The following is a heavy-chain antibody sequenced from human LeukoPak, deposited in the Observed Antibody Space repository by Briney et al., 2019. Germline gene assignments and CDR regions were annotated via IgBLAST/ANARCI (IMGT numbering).Heavy chain of an antibody. J-gene: IGHJ4*02. CDR1: GGTFSSYA. D-gene: IGHD2-2*01. Sequence: SVKVSCKASGGTFSSYAISWVRQAPGQGLEWMGGIIPIFGTANYAQKFQGRVTITADESTSTAYMELSSLRSEDTAVYYCARGYCSSTSCLYSNQKYYFDYWGQGTLVTVSS. CDR3: ARGYCSSTSCLYSNQKYYFDY. CDR2: IIPIFGTA. V-gene: IGHV1-69*01.